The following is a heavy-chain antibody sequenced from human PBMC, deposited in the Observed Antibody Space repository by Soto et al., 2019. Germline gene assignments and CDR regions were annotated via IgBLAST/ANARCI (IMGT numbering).Heavy chain of an antibody. CDR1: GGSISSGGYY. CDR3: ARSSTSANYFDY. J-gene: IGHJ4*02. D-gene: IGHD2-2*01. V-gene: IGHV4-31*03. Sequence: PSETLSLTCTVSGGSISSGGYYWSWIRQHPGKGLEWIGYIYYSGSTYCNPSLKSRVTISVDTSKNQFSLKLSSVTAADTAVYYCARSSTSANYFDYWGQGTLVTVSS. CDR2: IYYSGST.